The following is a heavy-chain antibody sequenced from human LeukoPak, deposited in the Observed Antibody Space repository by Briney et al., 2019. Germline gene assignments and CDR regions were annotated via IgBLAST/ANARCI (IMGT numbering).Heavy chain of an antibody. CDR1: GFILNNYG. V-gene: IGHV3-23*01. J-gene: IGHJ4*02. CDR2: ISGSGGTT. CDR3: AKGSYYYDSSGYHYYFDY. Sequence: GGSLRLSCAASGFILNNYGMHWVRQAPGKGLEWVSAISGSGGTTYYADSVKGRFTISRDNSKNTLYLQMNSLRAEDTAVYYCAKGSYYYDSSGYHYYFDYWGQGTLVTVSS. D-gene: IGHD3-22*01.